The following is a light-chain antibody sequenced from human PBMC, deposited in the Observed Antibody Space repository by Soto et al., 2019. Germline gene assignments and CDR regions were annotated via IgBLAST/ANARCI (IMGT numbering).Light chain of an antibody. CDR3: QQANSFPRT. V-gene: IGKV1-12*01. CDR1: QGISNF. CDR2: AAS. Sequence: DIQMTQSPSSVSASVGDRVTITCRASQGISNFLVWYQQKPGKAPKLLIYAASSLESGVPLRFSGSGSGTDFTLTINSLEPEDFATYFCQQANSFPRTFGQGTKVEVK. J-gene: IGKJ1*01.